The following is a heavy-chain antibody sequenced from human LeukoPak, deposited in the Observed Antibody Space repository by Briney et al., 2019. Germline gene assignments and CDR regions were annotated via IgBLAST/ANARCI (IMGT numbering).Heavy chain of an antibody. Sequence: SETLSLTCAVSGGSLSSSNWWSWVGQPPGKGLEWIGETCHSGSTNYNPSLKSRVTISVDKSKNQFSLTLSSVTAADTAVYYCARVRWDAFDIWGQGTMVTVSS. D-gene: IGHD4-23*01. CDR2: TCHSGST. CDR1: GGSLSSSNW. J-gene: IGHJ3*02. V-gene: IGHV4-4*02. CDR3: ARVRWDAFDI.